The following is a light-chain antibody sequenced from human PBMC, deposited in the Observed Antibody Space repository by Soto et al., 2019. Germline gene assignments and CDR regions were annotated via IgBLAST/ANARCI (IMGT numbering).Light chain of an antibody. CDR3: RSYRRDKAIV. V-gene: IGLV2-14*01. J-gene: IGLJ1*01. CDR2: EVS. CDR1: SNDFGGYNY. Sequence: QSVLTHPASLAVAPLQSVTISCTGTSNDFGGYNYVSWYQHHPGKAPKLMIYEVSDRPSGVSNRFSGSKSGNTASLTISGLQADEEDDYYCRSYRRDKAIVFGNGNXV.